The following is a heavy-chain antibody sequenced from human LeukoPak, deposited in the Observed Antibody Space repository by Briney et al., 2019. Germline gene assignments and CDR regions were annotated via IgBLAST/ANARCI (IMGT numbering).Heavy chain of an antibody. D-gene: IGHD4-23*01. CDR1: GFTFSSYG. V-gene: IGHV3-30*19. CDR3: ARSAAVVIPYDVFDI. J-gene: IGHJ3*02. Sequence: PGGSLRLSCAASGFTFSSYGMHWVRQAPGKGLEWVAFISYDGRNKYYADSVKGRFTISRDNSKHTLYLQMNSLRDDDKAIYSCARSAAVVIPYDVFDIWGQGQWSSSLQ. CDR2: ISYDGRNK.